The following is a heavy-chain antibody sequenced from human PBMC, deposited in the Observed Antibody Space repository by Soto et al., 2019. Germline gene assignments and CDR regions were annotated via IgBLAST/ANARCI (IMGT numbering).Heavy chain of an antibody. J-gene: IGHJ4*02. Sequence: QVQLQESGPGLVKPSGTLSLTCAVSGGSISSSNWWSWVRQPPGKGLEWIGEIYHSGSTNYNPSLKSRVSXXVXQSKNQFSLKLSSVTAADTAVYYCARVAVAGTRVDYWGQGTLVTVSS. D-gene: IGHD6-19*01. CDR1: GGSISSSNW. V-gene: IGHV4-4*02. CDR2: IYHSGST. CDR3: ARVAVAGTRVDY.